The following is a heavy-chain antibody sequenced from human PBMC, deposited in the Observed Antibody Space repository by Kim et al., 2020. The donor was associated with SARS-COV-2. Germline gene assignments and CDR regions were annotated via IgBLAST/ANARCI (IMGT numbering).Heavy chain of an antibody. D-gene: IGHD3-9*01. CDR1: GDSVSSNHMS. CDR2: TYYRSKWYN. Sequence: SQTLSLTCAVSGDSVSSNHMSWSWIRQSPSRGLEWLGRTYYRSKWYNDYAESVKGRITINPDTSKNQFSLLLNSVSPEDTAVYYCAREPRYHAILSAMDFWGQGTTVTVSS. CDR3: AREPRYHAILSAMDF. V-gene: IGHV6-1*01. J-gene: IGHJ6*02.